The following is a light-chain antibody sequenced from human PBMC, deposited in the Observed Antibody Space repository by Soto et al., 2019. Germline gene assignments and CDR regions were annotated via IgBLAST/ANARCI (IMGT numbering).Light chain of an antibody. CDR3: QQYKNWPLT. CDR1: QSVDSN. Sequence: EIVLTQSPATLSVSQGEGGTLSCRASQSVDSNLAWYQKKPGQAPRLLIYGASTRATGIPDRFSGSGSVTEFALNISSVQSEDFVVYYCQQYKNWPLTFGGGTKVEI. CDR2: GAS. J-gene: IGKJ4*01. V-gene: IGKV3D-15*01.